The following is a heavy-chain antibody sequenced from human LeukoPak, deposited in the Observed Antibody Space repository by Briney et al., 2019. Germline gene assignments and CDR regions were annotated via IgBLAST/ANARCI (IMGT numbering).Heavy chain of an antibody. CDR1: GFNFSSYG. J-gene: IGHJ4*02. V-gene: IGHV3-30*19. CDR3: ARDQGRDDYNYPFDY. CDR2: ISYDGSNK. Sequence: PGGSLRLSCAASGFNFSSYGMHWVRQAPGKGLEWVAVISYDGSNKYYADSVKGRFTISRDNSKNTLYLQMNSLRAEDTAVYYCARDQGRDDYNYPFDYWDQGTLVTVSS. D-gene: IGHD5-24*01.